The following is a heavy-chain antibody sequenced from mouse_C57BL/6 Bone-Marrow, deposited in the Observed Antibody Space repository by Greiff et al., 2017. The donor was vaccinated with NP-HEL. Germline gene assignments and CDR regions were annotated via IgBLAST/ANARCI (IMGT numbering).Heavy chain of an antibody. CDR1: GYAFSSYW. D-gene: IGHD1-1*01. Sequence: VKLQESGAELVKPGASVKISCKASGYAFSSYWMNWVKERPGKGLEWIGQIYPGDGDTKYNGKLKGKATLTADKSSSTAYMQVSSLTSEDSAVYFCARGDYGSSRFGYAMDYWGQGTSVTVSS. J-gene: IGHJ4*01. CDR2: IYPGDGDT. V-gene: IGHV1-80*01. CDR3: ARGDYGSSRFGYAMDY.